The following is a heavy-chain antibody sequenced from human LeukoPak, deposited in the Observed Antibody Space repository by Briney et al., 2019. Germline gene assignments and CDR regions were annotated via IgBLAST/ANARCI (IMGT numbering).Heavy chain of an antibody. J-gene: IGHJ6*02. CDR1: GDNVSSNNAV. CDR3: ARDMWLPARTESYYYYALDV. V-gene: IGHV6-1*01. D-gene: IGHD2-2*01. Sequence: SQTLSLTCAISGDNVSSNNAVWHWVRQSPSRGLEWLGRTFYRSKWCSDYAVSVKGRITINPDTSKNQFSLQLNSVTPEDTAVYFCARDMWLPARTESYYYYALDVWGQGTTVTVSS. CDR2: TFYRSKWCS.